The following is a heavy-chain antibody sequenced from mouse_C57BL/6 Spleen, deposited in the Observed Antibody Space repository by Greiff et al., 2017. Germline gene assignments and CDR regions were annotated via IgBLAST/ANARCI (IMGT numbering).Heavy chain of an antibody. D-gene: IGHD2-4*01. CDR2: ISDGGSYT. CDR1: GFTFSSYA. Sequence: EVQRVESGGGLVKPGGSLKLSCAASGFTFSSYAMSWVRQTPEKRLEWVATISDGGSYTYYPDHVKGRFTISRDNAKNNLYLQMSHLKSEDTAMYYCARGENDYDGYFDVWGTGTTVTVSS. V-gene: IGHV5-4*01. CDR3: ARGENDYDGYFDV. J-gene: IGHJ1*03.